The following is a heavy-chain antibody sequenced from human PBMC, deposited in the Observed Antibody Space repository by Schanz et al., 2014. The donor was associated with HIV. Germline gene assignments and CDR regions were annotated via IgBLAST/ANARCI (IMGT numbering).Heavy chain of an antibody. Sequence: QVQLVQSGDEVKKPGASVKVSCKASGYTFSTYGISWVRQAPGQGLEWMGWINAYNGNTHYAQKLQGRVTMTTDTSTSTAYMELRSLRSDDTAVYYCARGAAEMATMTPWRYWGQGTLVTVSS. CDR2: INAYNGNT. D-gene: IGHD5-12*01. CDR3: ARGAAEMATMTPWRY. V-gene: IGHV1-18*01. J-gene: IGHJ4*02. CDR1: GYTFSTYG.